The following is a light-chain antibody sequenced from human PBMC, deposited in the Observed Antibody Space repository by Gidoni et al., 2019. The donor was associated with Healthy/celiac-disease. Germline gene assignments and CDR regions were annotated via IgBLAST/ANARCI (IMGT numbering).Light chain of an antibody. CDR1: QSISSD. Sequence: DIEMTQSPSSLSASVGDRVTITYRASQSISSDLNWYQQKPWKAPKLLIYAASSLQSGVPSRFSGSGSGTDFTLTISSLQPEDFATYYCQQSYSTPPTFGQGTKVEIK. J-gene: IGKJ1*01. CDR3: QQSYSTPPT. V-gene: IGKV1-39*01. CDR2: AAS.